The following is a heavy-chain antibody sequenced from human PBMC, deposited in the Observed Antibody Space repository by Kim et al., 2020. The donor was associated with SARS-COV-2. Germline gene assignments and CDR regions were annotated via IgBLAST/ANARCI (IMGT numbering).Heavy chain of an antibody. CDR1: GYTFTSYY. V-gene: IGHV1-46*01. J-gene: IGHJ6*02. D-gene: IGHD6-19*01. CDR3: ARTPPPRRMAVAGTGGMDV. CDR2: INPSGGST. Sequence: ASVKVSCKASGYTFTSYYMHWVRQAPGQGLEWMGIINPSGGSTSYAQKFQGRVTMTRDTSTSTVYMELSSLRSEDTAVYYCARTPPPRRMAVAGTGGMDVWGQGTTVTVSS.